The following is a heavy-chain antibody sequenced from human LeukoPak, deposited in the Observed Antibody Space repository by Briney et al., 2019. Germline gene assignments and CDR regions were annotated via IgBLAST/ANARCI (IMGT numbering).Heavy chain of an antibody. CDR1: GFTVSSNY. J-gene: IGHJ6*02. CDR3: ASEGITMVRGVLYGMDV. D-gene: IGHD3-10*01. V-gene: IGHV3-66*01. Sequence: GGSLRLSCAASGFTVSSNYMSWVRQAPGKGLEWVSVIYSGGSTYYADAVKGRFTISRDNSKNTLYLQMNSLRAEDTAVYHCASEGITMVRGVLYGMDVWGQGTTVTVSS. CDR2: IYSGGST.